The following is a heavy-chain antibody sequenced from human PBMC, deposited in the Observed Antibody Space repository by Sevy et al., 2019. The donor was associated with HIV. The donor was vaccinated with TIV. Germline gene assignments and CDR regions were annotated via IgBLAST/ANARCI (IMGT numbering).Heavy chain of an antibody. CDR2: INTNTGNP. J-gene: IGHJ6*02. D-gene: IGHD3-3*01. V-gene: IGHV7-4-1*02. Sequence: ASVKVSCKASGYTFTSYAMNWVRQAPGQGLEWMGWINTNTGNPTYAQGFTGRFVFSLDTSVSTAYLQIISLKAEDTAVYYCARDEGYDFWSGYRNYYYYGMDVWGQGTTVTVSS. CDR1: GYTFTSYA. CDR3: ARDEGYDFWSGYRNYYYYGMDV.